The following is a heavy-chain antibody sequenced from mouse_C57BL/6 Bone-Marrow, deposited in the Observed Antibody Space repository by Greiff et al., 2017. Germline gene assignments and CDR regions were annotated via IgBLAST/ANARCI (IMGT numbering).Heavy chain of an antibody. Sequence: QVQLKESGPELVKPGASVKISCKASGYAFSSSWMNWVKQRPGKGLEWIGRIYPGDGDTNYNGKFKGKATLTADKSSSTAYMQLSSLTSEDSAVYFCARRDYGRWYFDVWGTGTTVTVSS. CDR2: IYPGDGDT. CDR3: ARRDYGRWYFDV. V-gene: IGHV1-82*01. D-gene: IGHD1-1*01. J-gene: IGHJ1*03. CDR1: GYAFSSSW.